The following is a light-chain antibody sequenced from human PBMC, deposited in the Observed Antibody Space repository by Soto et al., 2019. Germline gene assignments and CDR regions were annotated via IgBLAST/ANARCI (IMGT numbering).Light chain of an antibody. J-gene: IGLJ2*01. CDR3: SSYAGNKNLV. V-gene: IGLV2-8*01. CDR1: SSDVGGYNY. Sequence: QSVLTQPPSASGSPGQSVTISCTGTSSDVGGYNYVSWYQHHPGKAPKLMIFEVTQRPSGVPHRFSGSKSGNTASLTVSGLQPEDEADYYCSSYAGNKNLVFGGGTQLTVL. CDR2: EVT.